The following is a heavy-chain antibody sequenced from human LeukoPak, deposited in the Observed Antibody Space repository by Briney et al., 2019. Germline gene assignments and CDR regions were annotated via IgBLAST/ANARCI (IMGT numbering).Heavy chain of an antibody. Sequence: PSETLSLICTVSSGSISSNFWNWIRQPPGKGLEGIGYIYYTGSTNYNPSLKSRVTISVDASKNQFSLKLSSVTAADTAVYYCARLKGYRSGWYPSYYFDYWGQGTLVTVSS. CDR3: ARLKGYRSGWYPSYYFDY. V-gene: IGHV4-59*08. D-gene: IGHD6-19*01. J-gene: IGHJ4*02. CDR1: SGSISSNF. CDR2: IYYTGST.